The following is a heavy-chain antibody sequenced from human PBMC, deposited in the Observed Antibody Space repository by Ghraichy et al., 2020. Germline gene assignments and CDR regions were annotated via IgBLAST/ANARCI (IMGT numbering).Heavy chain of an antibody. Sequence: GSLNISCVASGFTFSHYWMSWVRQAPGKGLEWVGNIKQDGSEMNYVDSVKGRFTISRDNAKNLLFLQMNSLRDEDTAVYYCARDATGSTWDNFDYWGQGTLVTVSS. CDR1: GFTFSHYW. D-gene: IGHD6-13*01. CDR2: IKQDGSEM. CDR3: ARDATGSTWDNFDY. V-gene: IGHV3-7*03. J-gene: IGHJ4*02.